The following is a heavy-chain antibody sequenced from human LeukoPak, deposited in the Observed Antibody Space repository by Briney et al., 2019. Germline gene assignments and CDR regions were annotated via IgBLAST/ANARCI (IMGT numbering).Heavy chain of an antibody. D-gene: IGHD3-10*01. V-gene: IGHV4-39*07. Sequence: PSETLSLTCTVSGGSISSSSYYWGWIRQPPGKGLEWIGSIYYSGSTYYNPSLKSRVTISVDTSKNQFSLKLSSVTAADTAVYYCARDRRTNYYGSGRQGFSDAFDIWGQGTMVTVSS. CDR3: ARDRRTNYYGSGRQGFSDAFDI. CDR1: GGSISSSSYY. J-gene: IGHJ3*02. CDR2: IYYSGST.